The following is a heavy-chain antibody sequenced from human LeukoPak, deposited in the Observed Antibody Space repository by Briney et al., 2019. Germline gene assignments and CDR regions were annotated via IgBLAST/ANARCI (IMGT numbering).Heavy chain of an antibody. J-gene: IGHJ4*02. CDR3: AKMQGYFDY. CDR2: VSGTGTT. V-gene: IGHV3-23*01. Sequence: GGSLRLSCAASGFTFSTYGMSWVRQAPGKGLEWVSAVSGTGTTYYADSVRGRSIISRDNSKNTLYLQMNSLRAEDTAAYYCAKMQGYFDYWGQGTLVTVSS. CDR1: GFTFSTYG.